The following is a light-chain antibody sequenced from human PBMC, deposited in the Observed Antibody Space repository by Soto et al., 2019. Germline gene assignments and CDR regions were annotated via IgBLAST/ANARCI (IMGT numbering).Light chain of an antibody. Sequence: EIEMTQSPATLSLGAGERVTLSGRASESVSTNLAWYQQKAGQAPRXLIYGASTRATGIPARFSGSGSGTEFTLTISSLQSEDFAVYYCQQYSIWRTFGQGTKVDIK. J-gene: IGKJ1*01. CDR3: QQYSIWRT. CDR1: ESVSTN. V-gene: IGKV3-15*01. CDR2: GAS.